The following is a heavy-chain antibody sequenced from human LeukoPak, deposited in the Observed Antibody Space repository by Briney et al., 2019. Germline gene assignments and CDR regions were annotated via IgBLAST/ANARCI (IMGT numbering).Heavy chain of an antibody. Sequence: SETLSLTCAVYGGSFSGYYWSWIRQPPGKGLEWIGEINHSGSTNYNPSLKSRVTISVDTSKNQFSLKLSSVTAADTAVYYCASSHFDCSSTSYPHDYWGQGTLVTVSS. CDR1: GGSFSGYY. CDR3: ASSHFDCSSTSYPHDY. D-gene: IGHD2-2*01. J-gene: IGHJ4*02. V-gene: IGHV4-34*01. CDR2: INHSGST.